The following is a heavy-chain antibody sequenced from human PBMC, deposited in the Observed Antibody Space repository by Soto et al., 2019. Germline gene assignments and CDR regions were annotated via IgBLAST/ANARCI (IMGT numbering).Heavy chain of an antibody. V-gene: IGHV1-46*02. CDR2: INPSGEHT. D-gene: IGHD2-15*01. J-gene: IGHJ4*02. CDR3: ARISCKGGSCYFDFDH. Sequence: GASVKVSCKASGYSFKDHYMHWVRQAPGRGLEWVGIINPSGEHTNYAQQFRGRVAMTRDTSTSTAYMELRSLRSEDTAVYFCARISCKGGSCYFDFDHSGQGTLVTVSS. CDR1: GYSFKDHY.